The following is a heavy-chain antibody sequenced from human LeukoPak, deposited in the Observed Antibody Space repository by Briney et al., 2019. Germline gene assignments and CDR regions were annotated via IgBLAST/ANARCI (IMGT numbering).Heavy chain of an antibody. CDR3: ARGFRSRRGYSYGSHYYYGMDV. V-gene: IGHV1-69*06. CDR2: IIPIFGTA. CDR1: GGTFSSYA. J-gene: IGHJ6*04. Sequence: SVKVSCKASGGTFSSYAISWVRQAPGQGLEWMGGIIPIFGTANYAQKFQGGVTITADKSTSTAYMELSSLRSEDTAVYYCARGFRSRRGYSYGSHYYYGMDVWGKGTTVTVSS. D-gene: IGHD5-18*01.